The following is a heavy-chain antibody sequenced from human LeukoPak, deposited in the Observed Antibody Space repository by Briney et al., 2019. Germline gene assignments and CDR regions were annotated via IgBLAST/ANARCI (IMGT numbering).Heavy chain of an antibody. CDR1: GFTFSSYA. V-gene: IGHV3-23*01. J-gene: IGHJ3*02. CDR3: AKDEGLATHDAFDI. Sequence: GGSLRLSCAASGFTFSSYAMCWVRQAPGKGLEWVSAISVRGGRTYYADSVKGRFTISRDNSKNPMYLQMNSLRAEDTAVYYCAKDEGLATHDAFDICGQGTMVTVSS. CDR2: ISVRGGRT.